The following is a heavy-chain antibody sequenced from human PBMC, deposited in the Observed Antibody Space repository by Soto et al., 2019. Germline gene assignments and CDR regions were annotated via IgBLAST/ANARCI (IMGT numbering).Heavy chain of an antibody. D-gene: IGHD3-22*01. CDR2: ISAYNGNT. CDR3: ARDLEADYYYDSSGYSH. V-gene: IGHV1-18*01. CDR1: GYTFTSYG. J-gene: IGHJ4*02. Sequence: GASVKVSCKASGYTFTSYGISWVRQAPGQGLEWMGWISAYNGNTNYAQKLQGRVTMTTDTSTSTAYMELRSLRSDGTAVYYCARDLEADYYYDSSGYSHWGQGTLVTVSS.